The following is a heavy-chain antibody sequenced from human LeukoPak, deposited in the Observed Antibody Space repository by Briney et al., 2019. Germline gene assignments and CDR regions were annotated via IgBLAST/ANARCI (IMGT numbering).Heavy chain of an antibody. CDR2: IYYSGST. Sequence: SETLSLTCTVSGGSISSSSYYWGWIRQPPGKGLEWIGSIYYSGSTYYNPSLKSRVTISVDTSKNQFSLKLSSVTAADTAVYYCARIRATVTSFKFDYWGQGTLVTVSS. D-gene: IGHD4-17*01. J-gene: IGHJ4*02. V-gene: IGHV4-39*01. CDR1: GGSISSSSYY. CDR3: ARIRATVTSFKFDY.